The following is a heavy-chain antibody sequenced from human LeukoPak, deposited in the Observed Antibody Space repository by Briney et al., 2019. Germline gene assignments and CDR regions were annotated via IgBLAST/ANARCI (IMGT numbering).Heavy chain of an antibody. CDR1: GFTVSSNY. CDR2: IYSGGST. J-gene: IGHJ4*02. V-gene: IGHV3-66*01. D-gene: IGHD5-24*01. CDR3: ARAGRDGYPIDY. Sequence: GGSLRLSCAASGFTVSSNYMSWVRQAPGKGLEWVSVIYSGGSTYYADSVKGRFTISRDNSKNTVYLQMNSLRAEDTAVYYCARAGRDGYPIDYWGQGTLVTVSS.